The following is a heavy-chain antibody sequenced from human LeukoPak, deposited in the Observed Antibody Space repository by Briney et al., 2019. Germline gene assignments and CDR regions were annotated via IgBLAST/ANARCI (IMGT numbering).Heavy chain of an antibody. Sequence: GESLKISCKASGYSFTTHWIGWVRQMPGKGLEWMGIIYPGDSDTRYSPSFQGQATISVDKSIGTAYLQWSSLEASDTAMYYCARPHYYDSIGCYFDYWGQRTLVTVSS. D-gene: IGHD3-22*01. CDR2: IYPGDSDT. V-gene: IGHV5-51*01. CDR3: ARPHYYDSIGCYFDY. CDR1: GYSFTTHW. J-gene: IGHJ4*02.